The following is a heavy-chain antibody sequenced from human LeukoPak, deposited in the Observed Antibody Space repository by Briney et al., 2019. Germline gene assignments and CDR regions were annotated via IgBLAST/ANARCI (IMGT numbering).Heavy chain of an antibody. V-gene: IGHV4-39*07. CDR3: AREETMIVVVTH. J-gene: IGHJ4*02. CDR1: GGSISSSSYY. CDR2: IYYSGST. D-gene: IGHD3-22*01. Sequence: SETLSLTCTVSGGSISSSSYYWGWIRQPPGKGLEWIGGIYYSGSTYYNPSLKSRVTISVDTSKNQFSLKLSSVTAADTAVYYCAREETMIVVVTHWGQGTLVTVSS.